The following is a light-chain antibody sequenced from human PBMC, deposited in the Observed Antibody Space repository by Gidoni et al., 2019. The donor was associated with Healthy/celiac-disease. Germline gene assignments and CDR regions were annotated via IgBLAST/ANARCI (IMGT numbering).Light chain of an antibody. CDR1: KSVSSY. CDR2: DAS. CDR3: QQRSNRIT. J-gene: IGKJ5*01. V-gene: IGKV3-11*01. Sequence: EIVLTQSPATLSLSPGERATLSCRASKSVSSYLAWYQQKPGQAPRLLIYDASNRATGIPARFSGSGSGTDFTLTIRSLEPEDFAVYYCQQRSNRITFGQGTRLEIK.